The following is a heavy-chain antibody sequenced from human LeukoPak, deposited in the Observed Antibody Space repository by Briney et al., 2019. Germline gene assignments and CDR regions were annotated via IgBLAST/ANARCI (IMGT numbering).Heavy chain of an antibody. CDR3: ARVLLMSYLPDY. CDR2: ISSSGSTI. CDR1: GFTFSDYY. V-gene: IGHV3-11*04. Sequence: PGGSLRLSCAASGFTFSDYYMSWIRQAPGKGLEWVSYISSSGSTIYYADSVKGRFTISRDNAKNSLYLQMSSLRAEDTAVYYCARVLLMSYLPDYWGQGTLVTVSS. D-gene: IGHD1-26*01. J-gene: IGHJ4*02.